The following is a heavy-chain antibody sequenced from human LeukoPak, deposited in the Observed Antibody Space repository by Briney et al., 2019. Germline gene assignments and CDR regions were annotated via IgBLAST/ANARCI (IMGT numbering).Heavy chain of an antibody. CDR2: ISTYNGNT. V-gene: IGHV1-18*01. D-gene: IGHD1-26*01. CDR3: AKDRGYGGSPGD. Sequence: ASVKVSCKASGYTFTTYGINWVRQAPGQGLEWMGWISTYNGNTNYDQKFHGRVTMTTDTSTSTAYMELRSLTSDDTAVYYCAKDRGYGGSPGDWGQGTLVTVSS. J-gene: IGHJ4*02. CDR1: GYTFTTYG.